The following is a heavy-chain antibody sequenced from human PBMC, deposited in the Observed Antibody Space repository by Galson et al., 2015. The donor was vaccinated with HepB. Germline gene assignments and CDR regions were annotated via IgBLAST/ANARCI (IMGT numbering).Heavy chain of an antibody. J-gene: IGHJ5*02. D-gene: IGHD6-6*01. Sequence: ETLSLTCTVSGGSISSYYWSWIRPPPGKGLEWIGYIYYSGSTNYNPSLKSRVTISIDTSKNHFSLKLSSVTAADPAVYYCARSSISPNWFDPWGQGTLVTVSS. CDR1: GGSISSYY. CDR3: ARSSISPNWFDP. CDR2: IYYSGST. V-gene: IGHV4-59*01.